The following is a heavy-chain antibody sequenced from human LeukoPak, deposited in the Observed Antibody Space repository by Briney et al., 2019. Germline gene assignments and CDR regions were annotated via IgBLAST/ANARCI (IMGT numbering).Heavy chain of an antibody. J-gene: IGHJ6*03. CDR3: ARTTEGYCSSTRCYGFDYYYYMDV. CDR2: IYYSGST. D-gene: IGHD2-2*01. V-gene: IGHV4-59*01. Sequence: SETLSLTCTVSGGSISSNYWSWIRQPPGKGLEWIGYIYYSGSTNFNPSLKSRVTISVDTSKNQFSLKLSSVTAADTAVYYCARTTEGYCSSTRCYGFDYYYYMDVWGKGTTVTISS. CDR1: GGSISSNY.